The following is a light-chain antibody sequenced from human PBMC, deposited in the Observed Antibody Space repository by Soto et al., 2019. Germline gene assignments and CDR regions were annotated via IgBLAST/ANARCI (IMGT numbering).Light chain of an antibody. CDR2: GAS. V-gene: IGKV3-20*01. J-gene: IGKJ4*01. CDR1: QSVSRNS. CDR3: QQYGRSHLT. Sequence: EIVLPQSPDTLSLSPGQRASLSCRASQSVSRNSLAWYQQKAGQAPRLLAYGASSRATGIPDRFSGSGSETDFNLTISRLEPEDCAVYFCQQYGRSHLTFGGGTKVEIK.